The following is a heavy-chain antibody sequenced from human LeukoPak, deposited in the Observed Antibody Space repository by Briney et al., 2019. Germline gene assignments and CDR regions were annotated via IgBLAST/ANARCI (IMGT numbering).Heavy chain of an antibody. D-gene: IGHD3-10*01. CDR2: VSSTGTTI. CDR1: GFSSRDHY. CDR3: ARARFGEPYDAYL. Sequence: GGSLRLSCAASGFSSRDHYLSWIRQAPGKGLEWLASVSSTGTTISYADSVKGRFTISRDDAKNSLFLQMTSLRGEDTALYYCARARFGEPYDAYLWGQGTTVTVSS. V-gene: IGHV3-11*01. J-gene: IGHJ3*01.